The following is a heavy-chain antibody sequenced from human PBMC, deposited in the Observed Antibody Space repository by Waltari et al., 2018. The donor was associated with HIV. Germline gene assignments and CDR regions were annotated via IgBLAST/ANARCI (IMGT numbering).Heavy chain of an antibody. CDR3: ARNTYYERSGYDF. CDR1: GYSISRGYY. Sequence: QVQLQESGPGLVKSSETLSLTCAVSGYSISRGYYWGWIRQPPGKGLEGIGTIHHSGSYYYNPSLKSRVTISVDTSKNHFSLKLSSVTAADTAVYYCARNTYYERSGYDFWGQGYLVTVSS. J-gene: IGHJ4*02. D-gene: IGHD3-22*01. V-gene: IGHV4-38-2*01. CDR2: IHHSGSY.